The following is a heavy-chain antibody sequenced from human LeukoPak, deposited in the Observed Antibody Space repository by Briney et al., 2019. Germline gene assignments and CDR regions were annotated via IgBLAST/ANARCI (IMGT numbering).Heavy chain of an antibody. V-gene: IGHV4-59*01. CDR1: GGSISSYY. CDR3: ARDSRGSSDY. Sequence: SSETLSLTCTVSGGSISSYYWSWIRQPPGKGLEWIGYIYYSGSTNYNPSLKSRVTISVDTSKNQFSLKLSSLTAADTAVYYCARDSRGSSDYWGQGTLVTVSS. J-gene: IGHJ4*02. CDR2: IYYSGST. D-gene: IGHD1-26*01.